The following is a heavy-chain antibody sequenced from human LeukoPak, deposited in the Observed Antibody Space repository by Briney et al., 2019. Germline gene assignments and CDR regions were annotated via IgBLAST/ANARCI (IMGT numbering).Heavy chain of an antibody. V-gene: IGHV1-58*02. CDR3: AAVHLAPYYYDSSHRAFDI. CDR2: IVVGSGNT. D-gene: IGHD3-22*01. CDR1: GFTFTSSA. Sequence: GASVNVSCKASGFTFTSSAMQWVRQARGQGLEWIGWIVVGSGNTNYAKKFPERVTITRDMSTSTAYMELSSLRSEDTAVYYCAAVHLAPYYYDSSHRAFDIWGQGTMVTVSS. J-gene: IGHJ3*02.